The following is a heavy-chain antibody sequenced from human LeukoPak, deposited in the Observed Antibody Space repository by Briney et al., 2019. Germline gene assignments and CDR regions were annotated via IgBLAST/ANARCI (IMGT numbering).Heavy chain of an antibody. CDR2: ISNNGDTI. D-gene: IGHD2-2*01. CDR3: ARDPQAWEVPLDS. Sequence: GGSLRLSCAASGFTFRDYYMHWVRQAPGKGLEWISYISNNGDTIYYADSVKGRFTISRDNAKNSLFLQMNSLSAEDTAVYYCARDPQAWEVPLDSRGQGTLVAVSS. J-gene: IGHJ4*02. V-gene: IGHV3-11*01. CDR1: GFTFRDYY.